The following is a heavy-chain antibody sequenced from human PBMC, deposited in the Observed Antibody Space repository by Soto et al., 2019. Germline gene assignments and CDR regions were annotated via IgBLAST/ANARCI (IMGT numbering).Heavy chain of an antibody. V-gene: IGHV1-3*01. CDR3: ASGDYDGTGGTDY. CDR1: GYPFTSYA. Sequence: QVQLVQSGAEVKKPGASVKVSCKASGYPFTSYALHWVRQAPGQRLEWMGRINVGNGNTKYSQKFQGRVTLTRDTSASTAYMELSSLRSEDTAVYYCASGDYDGTGGTDYWGQGTLVTVSS. CDR2: INVGNGNT. J-gene: IGHJ4*02. D-gene: IGHD3-3*01.